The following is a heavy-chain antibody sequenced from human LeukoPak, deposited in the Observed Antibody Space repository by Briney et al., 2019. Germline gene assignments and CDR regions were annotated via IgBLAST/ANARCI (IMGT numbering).Heavy chain of an antibody. D-gene: IGHD3-10*01. CDR3: ARTWSNGSGSESSFDY. V-gene: IGHV4-30-2*01. J-gene: IGHJ4*02. CDR1: GGCLSSVAYS. CDR2: IIVKGST. Sequence: PQTLSPTCALSGGCLSSVAYSWDWIRQPPRRGREWIGYIIVKGSTYNSPSLKNRVTLSVHRSKTQFSLRLSSVTAADTAVYYCARTWSNGSGSESSFDYWGQGTLVTVST.